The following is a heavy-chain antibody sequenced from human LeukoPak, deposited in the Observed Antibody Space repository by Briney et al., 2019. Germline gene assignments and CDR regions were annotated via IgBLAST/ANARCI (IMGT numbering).Heavy chain of an antibody. D-gene: IGHD2-15*01. CDR3: AKALGYCSGGSCRRDAFDI. J-gene: IGHJ3*02. CDR2: ISWNSGSI. Sequence: PGGSLRLSCAASGFTFDDYAMHWVRQAPGKGLEWVSGISWNSGSIGYAESVKGRFTISRDNAKNSLYLQMNSLRAEDTALYYCAKALGYCSGGSCRRDAFDIWGQGTMVTVSS. CDR1: GFTFDDYA. V-gene: IGHV3-9*01.